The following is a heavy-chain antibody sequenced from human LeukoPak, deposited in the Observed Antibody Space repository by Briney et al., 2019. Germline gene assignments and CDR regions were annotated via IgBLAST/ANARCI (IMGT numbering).Heavy chain of an antibody. V-gene: IGHV3-49*04. Sequence: PGGSRRLSCTASGFTFGDNAMSWVRQAPGKGLEWVSFIRSKVYGGTTEYAASVKGRFTISRDDSKSIAYLQMNSLKTEDTAVYYCTRMEVECSSTSCYTNYYFYYMDVWGKGTTVTVSS. CDR3: TRMEVECSSTSCYTNYYFYYMDV. J-gene: IGHJ6*03. D-gene: IGHD2-2*02. CDR1: GFTFGDNA. CDR2: IRSKVYGGTT.